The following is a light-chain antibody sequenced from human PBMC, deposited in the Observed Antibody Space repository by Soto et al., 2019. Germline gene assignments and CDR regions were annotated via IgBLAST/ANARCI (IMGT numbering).Light chain of an antibody. CDR2: GVN. CDR3: SSYAGSNNLV. J-gene: IGLJ2*01. V-gene: IGLV2-8*01. CDR1: SSDVGAYNY. Sequence: QSALTQPPSASGSPGQSVTISCTGTSSDVGAYNYVSWYQQHPDKAPKLMIYGVNKRPSGVPDRFSGSKSGNTASLTVSGLQAEDEADYYCSSYAGSNNLVFGGGTKVTVL.